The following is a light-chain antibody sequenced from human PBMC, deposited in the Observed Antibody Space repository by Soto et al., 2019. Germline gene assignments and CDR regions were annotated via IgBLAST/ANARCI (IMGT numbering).Light chain of an antibody. CDR3: QQSYSPVWT. V-gene: IGKV1-39*01. CDR2: AAS. J-gene: IGKJ1*01. CDR1: QSISIY. Sequence: DIQMTQSPSSLSASVGDRVTITCRASQSISIYLNWYQQKPGKAPRVLIFAASSLQSGVPARFSGSGSGTDFTLTISSLQPEDFATYYCQQSYSPVWTFGQGTKVDIK.